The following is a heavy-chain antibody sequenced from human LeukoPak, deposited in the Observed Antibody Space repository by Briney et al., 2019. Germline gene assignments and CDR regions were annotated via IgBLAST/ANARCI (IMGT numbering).Heavy chain of an antibody. J-gene: IGHJ5*02. CDR1: GGSISSYY. CDR3: ARGYYYGSGSYYNLFDP. Sequence: SETLSLTCTVSGGSISSYYWSWIRQPPGKGLEWIGYIYYSGSTNYNPSLKSRVTISVDTSENQFSLKLSSVTAADTAVYYCARGYYYGSGSYYNLFDPWGQGTLVTVSS. D-gene: IGHD3-10*01. V-gene: IGHV4-59*12. CDR2: IYYSGST.